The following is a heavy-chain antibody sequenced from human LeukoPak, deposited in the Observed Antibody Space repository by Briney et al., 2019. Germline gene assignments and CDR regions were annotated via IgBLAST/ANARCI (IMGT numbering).Heavy chain of an antibody. D-gene: IGHD1-26*01. J-gene: IGHJ4*02. Sequence: ASVKVSCKVSGYTLTELSMHWVRQAPGKGLEWMGGFDPEDGETINAQKFQGRVTITRNSSISTAYMELSSLRSEDTAVYYCAREGNRSSDSSASYPLDYWGQGTLVTVSS. CDR2: FDPEDGET. V-gene: IGHV1-24*01. CDR3: AREGNRSSDSSASYPLDY. CDR1: GYTLTELS.